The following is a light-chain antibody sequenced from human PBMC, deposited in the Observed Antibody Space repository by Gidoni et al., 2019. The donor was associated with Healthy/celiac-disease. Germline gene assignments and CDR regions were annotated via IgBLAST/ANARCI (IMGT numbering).Light chain of an antibody. Sequence: SYVLTQPTSVSVATGKTARITCGGNNIGSTSVHWYQQKPGQAPVLVIYYDSDRPSGIPERFSGSNSGNTATLTIRRVEAGDEADYYCQVWDSSSDHYVFGTGTKVTVL. CDR1: NIGSTS. V-gene: IGLV3-21*04. CDR2: YDS. J-gene: IGLJ1*01. CDR3: QVWDSSSDHYV.